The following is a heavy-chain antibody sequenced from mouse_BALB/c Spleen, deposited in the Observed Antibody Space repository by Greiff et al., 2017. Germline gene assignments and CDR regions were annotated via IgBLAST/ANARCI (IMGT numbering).Heavy chain of an antibody. D-gene: IGHD2-10*01. J-gene: IGHJ4*01. CDR2: ISYSGST. CDR3: ARPAYYGNSYAMDY. V-gene: IGHV3-2*02. CDR1: GYSITSDYA. Sequence: EVQLQESGPGLVKPSQSLSLTCTVTGYSITSDYAWNWIRQFPGNKLEWMGYISYSGSTSYNPSLKSRISITRDTSKNQFFLQLNSVTTEDTATYYCARPAYYGNSYAMDYWGQGTSVTVSS.